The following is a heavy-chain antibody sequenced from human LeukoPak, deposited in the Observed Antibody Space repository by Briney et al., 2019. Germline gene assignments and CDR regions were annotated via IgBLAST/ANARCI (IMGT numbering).Heavy chain of an antibody. D-gene: IGHD6-6*01. CDR2: IWYDGSNR. Sequence: GGSLRLSCAASGFTFSSYGMHWVRQAPGKGLEWVAVIWYDGSNRYYADSVKGRFTISRGNSKNTLYLQMNSLRAEDTAVYYCARDARPIHPYGMDVWGQGTTVTVSS. CDR3: ARDARPIHPYGMDV. CDR1: GFTFSSYG. V-gene: IGHV3-33*01. J-gene: IGHJ6*02.